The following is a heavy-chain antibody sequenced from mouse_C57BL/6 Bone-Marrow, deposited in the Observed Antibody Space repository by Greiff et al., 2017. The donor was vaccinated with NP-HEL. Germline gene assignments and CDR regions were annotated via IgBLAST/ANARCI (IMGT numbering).Heavy chain of an antibody. D-gene: IGHD1-1*01. CDR3: ASSLYWYFDV. V-gene: IGHV1-55*01. Sequence: QVQLKQPGAELVKPGASVKMSCKASGYTFTSYWITWVKQRPGQGLEWIGDIYPGSGSTNYNEKFKSKATLTVDTSSSTAYMQRSSLTSEDSAVYYCASSLYWYFDVWGTGTTVTVSS. J-gene: IGHJ1*03. CDR1: GYTFTSYW. CDR2: IYPGSGST.